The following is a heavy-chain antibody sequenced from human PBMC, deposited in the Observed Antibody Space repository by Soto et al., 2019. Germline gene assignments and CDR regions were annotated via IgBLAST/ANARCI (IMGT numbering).Heavy chain of an antibody. J-gene: IGHJ4*02. Sequence: QVQLQESGPGLVKPSGTLSLTCAVSGGSISSSNWWSWVRQPPGKGLEGIGEIYHSGSTNYNPSLKSRVTISVDKSKNQFSLKLSSVTAADTAVYYCASTSSGEYSSSLMSSSWYRDRPSGFDYWGQGTLVTVSS. CDR1: GGSISSSNW. V-gene: IGHV4-4*02. CDR2: IYHSGST. CDR3: ASTSSGEYSSSLMSSSWYRDRPSGFDY. D-gene: IGHD6-6*01.